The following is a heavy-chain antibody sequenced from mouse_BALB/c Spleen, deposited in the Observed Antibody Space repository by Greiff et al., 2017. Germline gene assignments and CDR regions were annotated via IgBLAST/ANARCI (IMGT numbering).Heavy chain of an antibody. J-gene: IGHJ1*01. CDR3: ARDGGSHWYFDV. V-gene: IGHV5-4*02. D-gene: IGHD1-1*02. CDR1: GFTFSDYY. Sequence: EVQVVESGGGLVKPGGSLKLSCAASGFTFSDYYMYWVRQTPEKRLEWVATISDGGSYTYYPDSVKGRCTISRDNAKNNLYLQMSSLKSEDTAMYYCARDGGSHWYFDVWGAGTTVTVSS. CDR2: ISDGGSYT.